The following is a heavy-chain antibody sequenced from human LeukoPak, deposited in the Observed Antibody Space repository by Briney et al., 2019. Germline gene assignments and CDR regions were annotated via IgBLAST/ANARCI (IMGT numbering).Heavy chain of an antibody. V-gene: IGHV3-30*04. J-gene: IGHJ5*02. D-gene: IGHD6-13*01. CDR3: AREGSSSYHWFDP. CDR2: IWYDGSNK. Sequence: GGSLRLSCAASGFTFSSYAMHWVRQAPGKGLEWVAVIWYDGSNKYYADSVKGRFTISRDNSKNTLYLQMNSLRAEDTAVYYCAREGSSSYHWFDPWGQGTLVTVSS. CDR1: GFTFSSYA.